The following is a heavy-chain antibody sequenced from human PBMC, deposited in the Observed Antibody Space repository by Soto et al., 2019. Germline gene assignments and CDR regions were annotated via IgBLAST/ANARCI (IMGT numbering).Heavy chain of an antibody. CDR3: AHRRRSSSSGGTFDY. J-gene: IGHJ4*02. Sequence: QITLKESGPPLVKPTQTLTLTCTFSGFSLSTSGVGVGWIRQPPGKALEWLALIYWDDDKRYSPSLKSRLTITKDASKNQVVLTMTNMDPVDTATYYCAHRRRSSSSGGTFDYWGQGTLVTVSS. CDR1: GFSLSTSGVG. V-gene: IGHV2-5*02. CDR2: IYWDDDK. D-gene: IGHD2-15*01.